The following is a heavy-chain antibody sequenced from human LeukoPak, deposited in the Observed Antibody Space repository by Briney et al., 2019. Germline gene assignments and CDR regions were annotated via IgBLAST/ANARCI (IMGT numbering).Heavy chain of an antibody. V-gene: IGHV3-23*01. CDR1: GFTFSSYA. Sequence: PGGSLRLSCAASGFTFSSYAMSWVRQAPRKGLEWVSTSSDTTYYTDSVRGRFTISRDTSKNTLYLQMNSLGAADTVVYYCARSRGPGNHFFDYWGQGALVTVSS. J-gene: IGHJ4*02. D-gene: IGHD4-23*01. CDR3: ARSRGPGNHFFDY. CDR2: SSDTT.